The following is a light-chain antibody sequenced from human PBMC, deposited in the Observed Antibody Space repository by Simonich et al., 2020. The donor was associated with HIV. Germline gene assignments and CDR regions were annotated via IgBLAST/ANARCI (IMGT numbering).Light chain of an antibody. CDR3: CSYAGSSTLL. CDR2: EGS. V-gene: IGLV2-23*01. Sequence: QSALTQPASVSGSPGQSITISCTGTSSDVGSYNVVSWYQKHPGKAPKLMIYEGSKRPSGVSNRFSGSKSGNMASLTISGLQAEDEADYYCCSYAGSSTLLFGGGTKLTVL. J-gene: IGLJ2*01. CDR1: SSDVGSYNV.